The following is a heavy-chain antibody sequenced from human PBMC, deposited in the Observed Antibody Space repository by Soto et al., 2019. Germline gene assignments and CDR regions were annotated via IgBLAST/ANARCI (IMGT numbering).Heavy chain of an antibody. CDR3: ARDFPYSSGRYGMDV. Sequence: ASVKVSCKASGGTFSSYAISWVRQAPGQGLEWMGGIIPSCGRANYAQKFQGRVTITRDASTSTVYMELSSLRSEDTAVYYCARDFPYSSGRYGMDVWGQGTTVTVSS. J-gene: IGHJ6*02. CDR1: GGTFSSYA. V-gene: IGHV1-69*05. CDR2: IIPSCGRA. D-gene: IGHD6-19*01.